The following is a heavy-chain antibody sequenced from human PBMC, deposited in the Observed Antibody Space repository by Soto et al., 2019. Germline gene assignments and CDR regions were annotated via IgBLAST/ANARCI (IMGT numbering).Heavy chain of an antibody. Sequence: GGSLRLSCAASGFTFSSYGMHWVRQAPGKGLEWVALISYDGTNKYYADSVKGRITISRDNSKDTLYLQMSSLRAEDTAVYFCTRDRPPFCGGDCFFDYWGQGTLVTVSS. CDR1: GFTFSSYG. CDR3: TRDRPPFCGGDCFFDY. D-gene: IGHD2-21*02. V-gene: IGHV3-30*03. J-gene: IGHJ4*01. CDR2: ISYDGTNK.